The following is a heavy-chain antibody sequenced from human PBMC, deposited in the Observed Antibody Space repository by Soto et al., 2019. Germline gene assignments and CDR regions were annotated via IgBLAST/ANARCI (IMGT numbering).Heavy chain of an antibody. CDR2: IKSKTDGGTT. CDR1: GFSFSNAW. J-gene: IGHJ4*02. V-gene: IGHV3-15*01. D-gene: IGHD2-2*01. Sequence: EVQLVESGGGLVKPGGSLRLSCAVSGFSFSNAWMSWVRQAPGRGLEWGGRIKSKTDGGTTDYAAPVKGRFTISRDDSKSTLHLQMNSLKNEDTAVYYCTTDRVPLQGFGTSSFYWGQGILVTVSS. CDR3: TTDRVPLQGFGTSSFY.